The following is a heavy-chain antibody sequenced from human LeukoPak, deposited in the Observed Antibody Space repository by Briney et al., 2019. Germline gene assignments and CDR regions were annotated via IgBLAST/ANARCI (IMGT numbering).Heavy chain of an antibody. J-gene: IGHJ4*02. D-gene: IGHD6-19*01. CDR2: IKQDGSEK. Sequence: GGSLRLSCAASGFTFSSYWMSWVRQAPGKGLEWVANIKQDGSEKYYVDSVKGRFTISRDNAKNSLYLQMNSLRAEDTAVYYCARDVGLAVAGILDYCGQGTLVTVSS. CDR1: GFTFSSYW. V-gene: IGHV3-7*01. CDR3: ARDVGLAVAGILDY.